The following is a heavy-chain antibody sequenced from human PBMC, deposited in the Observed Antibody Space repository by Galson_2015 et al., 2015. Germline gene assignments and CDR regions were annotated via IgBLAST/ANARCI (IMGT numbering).Heavy chain of an antibody. CDR3: ARVSLGIVVAD. D-gene: IGHD6-19*01. V-gene: IGHV1-18*01. J-gene: IGHJ4*02. CDR2: ISAYNGNT. Sequence: AVKVSCKASGYTFTSYAISWVRQAPGQGLEWMGWISAYNGNTNYAQKLQGRVTMTTDTSTSTAYMELRSLRSDDTAVYYCARVSLGIVVADWGQGTLVTVSS. CDR1: GYTFTSYA.